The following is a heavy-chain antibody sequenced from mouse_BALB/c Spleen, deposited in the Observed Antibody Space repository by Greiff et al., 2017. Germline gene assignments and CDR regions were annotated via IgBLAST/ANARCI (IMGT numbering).Heavy chain of an antibody. J-gene: IGHJ1*01. CDR1: GFTFSSYT. V-gene: IGHV5-12-2*01. D-gene: IGHD2-1*01. Sequence: EVMLVESGGGLVQPGGSLKLSCAASGFTFSSYTMSWVRQTPEKRLEWVAYISNGGGSTYYPDTVKGRFTISRDNAKNTLYLQMSSLKSEDTAMYYCARQGGNYWYLEVWGAGTTVTVSS. CDR3: ARQGGNYWYLEV. CDR2: ISNGGGST.